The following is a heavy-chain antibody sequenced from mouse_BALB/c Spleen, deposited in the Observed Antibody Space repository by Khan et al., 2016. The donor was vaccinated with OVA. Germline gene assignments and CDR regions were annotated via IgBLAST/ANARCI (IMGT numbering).Heavy chain of an antibody. CDR2: IDPANGKT. Sequence: VQLQQSGAEFVKPGASVKLSCTASGFNIKDTYIHWVKQRPEQGLEWIGRIDPANGKTNYDPKFQGKATITADTSSNTPYLHLSSLTSEDTVVYYCAHSLLLYAMDYWGQGTSVTVSS. CDR1: GFNIKDTY. V-gene: IGHV14-3*02. CDR3: AHSLLLYAMDY. D-gene: IGHD1-2*01. J-gene: IGHJ4*01.